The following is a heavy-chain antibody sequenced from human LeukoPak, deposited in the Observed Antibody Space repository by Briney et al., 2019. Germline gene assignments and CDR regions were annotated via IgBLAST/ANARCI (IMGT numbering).Heavy chain of an antibody. CDR3: AKDRSYSGSHDAFDI. CDR1: GFTFGDYA. Sequence: GGSLRLSCAASGFTFGDYAMHWVRQAPGKGLEWVSGISWNSGSIGYADSVKGRFTISRDNAKNSLYLQMNSLRAEDMALYYCAKDRSYSGSHDAFDIWGQGTMVTVSS. CDR2: ISWNSGSI. J-gene: IGHJ3*02. V-gene: IGHV3-9*03. D-gene: IGHD1-26*01.